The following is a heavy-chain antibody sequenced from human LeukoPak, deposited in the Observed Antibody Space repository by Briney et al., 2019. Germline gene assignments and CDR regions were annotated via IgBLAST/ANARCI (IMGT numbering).Heavy chain of an antibody. CDR2: IHYSGYT. J-gene: IGHJ3*02. V-gene: IGHV4-31*03. CDR3: ASGGDSQRMAGAFDI. D-gene: IGHD2-21*02. CDR1: GGSISSGGYY. Sequence: SETLSLTCTVSGGSISSGGYYWSWIRQHPGKGLEWIGYIHYSGYTYYNPSLKSRVTTSVDTSKNQFSLKLSSVTAADTAVYYCASGGDSQRMAGAFDIWGQGTMVTVSS.